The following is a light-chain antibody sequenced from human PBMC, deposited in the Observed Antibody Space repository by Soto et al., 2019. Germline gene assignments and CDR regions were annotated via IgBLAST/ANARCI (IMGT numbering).Light chain of an antibody. J-gene: IGKJ1*01. CDR3: QQYGSSPWT. Sequence: EIVLTQSPGTLSLSPGEGATLSCRASQSVSATYLAWYQQKLGQAPRLLIYGASSRATGVPDRFSGSGSGTDFTLTTSRLEPEDFAVYYCQQYGSSPWTFGQGTKVDIK. CDR2: GAS. V-gene: IGKV3-20*01. CDR1: QSVSATY.